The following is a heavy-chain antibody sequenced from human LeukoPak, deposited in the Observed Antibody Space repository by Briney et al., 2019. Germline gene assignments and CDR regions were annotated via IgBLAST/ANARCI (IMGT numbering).Heavy chain of an antibody. CDR3: ASRWLFDDAFDI. D-gene: IGHD3-22*01. V-gene: IGHV3-66*01. CDR1: GFTFSSYS. Sequence: GGSLRLSCAASGFTFSSYSMNWVRQAPGKGLEWVSVIYSGGSTYYADSVKGRFTISRDNSKNTLYLQMNSLRAEDTAVYYCASRWLFDDAFDIWGQGTMVTVSS. J-gene: IGHJ3*02. CDR2: IYSGGST.